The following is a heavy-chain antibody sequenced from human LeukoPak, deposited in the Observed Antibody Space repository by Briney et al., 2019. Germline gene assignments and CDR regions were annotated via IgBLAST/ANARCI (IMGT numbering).Heavy chain of an antibody. CDR3: ARGPNSRYSGYATFDY. J-gene: IGHJ4*02. D-gene: IGHD5-12*01. V-gene: IGHV1-2*02. CDR1: GYTFTGYY. Sequence: ASVKASCKASGYTFTGYYMHWVRQAPGQGLEWMGWINPNSGGTNYAQKFQGRVTMTRDTSISTAYMELSRLRSDDTAVYYCARGPNSRYSGYATFDYWGQGTLVTVSS. CDR2: INPNSGGT.